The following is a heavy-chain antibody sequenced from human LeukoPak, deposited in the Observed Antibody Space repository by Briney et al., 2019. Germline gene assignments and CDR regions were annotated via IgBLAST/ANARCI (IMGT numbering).Heavy chain of an antibody. J-gene: IGHJ6*03. CDR2: IYYSGST. Sequence: PSETLSLTCTVPGGSISTHYWSWIRQPPGKGLEWIGYIYYSGSTNYNPSLKSRVTISVDTSKNQFSLKLSSVTAADTAVYYCARVGANYYYYYMDVWGKGTTVTVSS. V-gene: IGHV4-59*11. D-gene: IGHD3-10*01. CDR3: ARVGANYYYYYMDV. CDR1: GGSISTHY.